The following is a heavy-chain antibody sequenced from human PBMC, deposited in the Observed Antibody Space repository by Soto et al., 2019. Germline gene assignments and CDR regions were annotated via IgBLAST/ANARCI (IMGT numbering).Heavy chain of an antibody. J-gene: IGHJ6*02. CDR3: ARRGVRGVLYGMDV. CDR1: GGCISPSSTYA. CDR2: IYYSGDT. D-gene: IGHD3-10*01. V-gene: IGHV4-39*01. Sequence: PSETLSLTCTVSGGCISPSSTYAWGWIRQTPGKGLQWIGSIYYSGDTYYNPSLKSRLTISVDTSKNQFSLKLNSVTAADTAVYYCARRGVRGVLYGMDVWGQGTTVTAP.